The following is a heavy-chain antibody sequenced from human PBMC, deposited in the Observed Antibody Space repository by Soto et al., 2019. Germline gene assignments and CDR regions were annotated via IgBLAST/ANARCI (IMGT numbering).Heavy chain of an antibody. Sequence: ASVKVSCKASGYTFTSYGISWVRQAPGQGLEWMGWISAYNGNTNYAQKLQGRVTMTTDTSTSTAYMELRSLRSDDTAVYYCARGSLNCYDSSGYFPQIDYWGQGTLVTVPQ. V-gene: IGHV1-18*01. J-gene: IGHJ4*02. CDR2: ISAYNGNT. CDR3: ARGSLNCYDSSGYFPQIDY. CDR1: GYTFTSYG. D-gene: IGHD3-22*01.